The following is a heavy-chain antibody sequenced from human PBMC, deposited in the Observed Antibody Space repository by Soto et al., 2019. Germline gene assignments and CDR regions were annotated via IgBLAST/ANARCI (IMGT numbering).Heavy chain of an antibody. D-gene: IGHD2-8*01. Sequence: PSQTLSLTCAISGDSVSSNSAAWNWIRQSPSRGLEWLGRTYYRSKWYNDYAVSVKSRITINPDTSKNQFSLQLHSVTPEETAVYYCETAVYCTNGVCLAGNWFDTWGQGPMVTVSS. V-gene: IGHV6-1*01. CDR2: TYYRSKWYN. CDR1: GDSVSSNSAA. CDR3: ETAVYCTNGVCLAGNWFDT. J-gene: IGHJ5*02.